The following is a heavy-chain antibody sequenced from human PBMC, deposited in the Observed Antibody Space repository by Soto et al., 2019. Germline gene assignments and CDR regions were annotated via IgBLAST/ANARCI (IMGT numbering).Heavy chain of an antibody. CDR3: AKRIAAAGTGGPHAFDY. D-gene: IGHD6-13*01. CDR1: GFTFSSYG. Sequence: QVQLVESGGGVVQPGRSLRLSCAASGFTFSSYGMHWVRQAPGKGLEWVAVISYDESNKYYADSVKGRFTISRDNSKNTLYLQMNSLSSEDTAVYYCAKRIAAAGTGGPHAFDYWGQGTLVTVSS. CDR2: ISYDESNK. J-gene: IGHJ4*02. V-gene: IGHV3-30*18.